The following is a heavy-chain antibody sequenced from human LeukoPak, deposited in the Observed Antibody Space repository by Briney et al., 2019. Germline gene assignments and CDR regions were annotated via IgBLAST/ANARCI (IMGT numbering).Heavy chain of an antibody. J-gene: IGHJ6*02. CDR1: GYTFTGYY. CDR3: ARGLLLPYYYYGMDV. CDR2: INPNSGGT. Sequence: ASVKVSCKASGYTFTGYYMHWVRQAPGQGLEWMGWINPNSGGTNYAQKFRGRVTMTRDTSISTAYMELSRLRSDDTAVYYCARGLLLPYYYYGMDVWGQGTTVTVSS. D-gene: IGHD2-15*01. V-gene: IGHV1-2*02.